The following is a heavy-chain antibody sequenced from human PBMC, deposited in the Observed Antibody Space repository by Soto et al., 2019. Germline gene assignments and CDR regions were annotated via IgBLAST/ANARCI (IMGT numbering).Heavy chain of an antibody. Sequence: AETLSRACTVSGGSISSYYWSCIRQPPGEGLEWIAYIYYTGSTKYNPSLKSRVIISVDTSKNQFSLKLRYVTAADKAVYYCARSDYDLSDYHWFDPGGQGTLVT. V-gene: IGHV4-59*01. D-gene: IGHD3-3*01. CDR1: GGSISSYY. J-gene: IGHJ5*02. CDR2: IYYTGST. CDR3: ARSDYDLSDYHWFDP.